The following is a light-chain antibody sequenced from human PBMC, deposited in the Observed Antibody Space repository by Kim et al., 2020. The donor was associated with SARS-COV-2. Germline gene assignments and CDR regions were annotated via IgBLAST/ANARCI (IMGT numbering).Light chain of an antibody. J-gene: IGLJ3*02. CDR1: SSNIGKTT. CDR3: AAWDDSLSGQRV. V-gene: IGLV1-44*01. Sequence: SVLTQPPSVSATPGQRVTISCSGSSSNIGKTTVNWYQQVPGKAPKLLIFDTNQRPSGVPDRFSASKSGTSASLAISGLQSEDEADYYCAAWDDSLSGQRVFGGGTKLTVL. CDR2: DTN.